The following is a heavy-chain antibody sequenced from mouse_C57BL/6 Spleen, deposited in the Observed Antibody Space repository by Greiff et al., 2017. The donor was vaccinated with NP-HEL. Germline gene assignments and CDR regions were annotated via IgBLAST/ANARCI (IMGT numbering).Heavy chain of an antibody. Sequence: QVQLQQSGAELARPGASVKLSCKASGYTFTSYGISWVKQSTGQGLEWIGEIYPRSGNTYYNEKFKGKATLTADKSSSTAYMELRSLTSEDSAVYFCARRGYDYEGAYWGQGTLVTVSA. V-gene: IGHV1-81*01. CDR1: GYTFTSYG. D-gene: IGHD2-4*01. J-gene: IGHJ3*01. CDR3: ARRGYDYEGAY. CDR2: IYPRSGNT.